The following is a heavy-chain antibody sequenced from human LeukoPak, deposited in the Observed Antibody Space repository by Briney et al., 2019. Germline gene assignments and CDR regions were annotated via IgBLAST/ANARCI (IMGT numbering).Heavy chain of an antibody. Sequence: PGGSLRLSCAASGFTFSSYGMSWVRQAPGKGLEWVSAISGSGGSTYYADSVKGRFTISRDNSKNTLYLQMNSLRAEDTAVYYCAKEAYCGGDCSHYFDYWGQGTLVTVSS. CDR2: ISGSGGST. V-gene: IGHV3-23*01. CDR1: GFTFSSYG. D-gene: IGHD2-21*02. J-gene: IGHJ4*02. CDR3: AKEAYCGGDCSHYFDY.